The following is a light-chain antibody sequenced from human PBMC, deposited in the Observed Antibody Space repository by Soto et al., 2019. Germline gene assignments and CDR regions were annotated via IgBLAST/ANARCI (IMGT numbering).Light chain of an antibody. J-gene: IGLJ2*01. CDR1: LLAKKY. CDR2: KDS. V-gene: IGLV3-27*01. Sequence: SYELTQPPSVSVSPGQTARITCSGELLAKKYARWPQQKPGQAPVLVIYKDSERPSGIPERFSGSSSGTTVTLTISGVQVEDEADYYCYSAADSDLVFGGGTKLTVL. CDR3: YSAADSDLV.